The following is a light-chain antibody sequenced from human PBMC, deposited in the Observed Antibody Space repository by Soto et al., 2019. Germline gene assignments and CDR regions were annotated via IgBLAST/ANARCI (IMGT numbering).Light chain of an antibody. Sequence: EIVMTQSPATLSVSPGERATLSCRASQSVSSYLAWYQQKPGQAPRLLIYVASTRATGIPARFSGSGSGTEFALTISSLWSEDLAVYYCQQYSDWPSITFGQGTRLEI. CDR2: VAS. CDR3: QQYSDWPSIT. V-gene: IGKV3-15*01. J-gene: IGKJ5*01. CDR1: QSVSSY.